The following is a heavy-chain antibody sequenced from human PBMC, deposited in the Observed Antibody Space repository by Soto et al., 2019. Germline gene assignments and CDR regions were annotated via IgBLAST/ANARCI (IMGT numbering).Heavy chain of an antibody. CDR1: GLTFSSYG. Sequence: GGSLRLSCAASGLTFSSYGMHWVRQAPGKGLEWVAVIWYDGSNKYYADSVKGRFTISRDNSKNTLYLQMNSLRAEDTAVYYCARGSWDYDFWSGYHMDVWGQGTTVTVSS. V-gene: IGHV3-33*01. CDR3: ARGSWDYDFWSGYHMDV. J-gene: IGHJ6*02. D-gene: IGHD3-3*01. CDR2: IWYDGSNK.